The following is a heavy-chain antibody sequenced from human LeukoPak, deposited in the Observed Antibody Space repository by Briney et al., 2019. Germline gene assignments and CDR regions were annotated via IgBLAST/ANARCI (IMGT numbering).Heavy chain of an antibody. CDR1: GFTFNNYA. D-gene: IGHD6-19*01. CDR3: AKARSSGWYKGGFDY. Sequence: GASLRLSCAASGFTFNNYAVNWVCQAPGKGLEWVSAISFSGGTTYYADSVKGRFTISRDNSKNTVYLQMNSLSADDTALYYCAKARSSGWYKGGFDYWGQGTLVTVSS. V-gene: IGHV3-23*01. J-gene: IGHJ4*02. CDR2: ISFSGGTT.